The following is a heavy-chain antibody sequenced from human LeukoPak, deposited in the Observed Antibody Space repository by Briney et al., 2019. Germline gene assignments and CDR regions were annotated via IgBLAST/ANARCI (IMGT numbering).Heavy chain of an antibody. CDR1: GFTFSSYA. V-gene: IGHV3-23*01. CDR3: AKSALGYCSSTSCYKARSYYYYGMDV. Sequence: GGSLRLSCAASGFTFSSYAMSWVRQAPGKGLEWVSAISGSGGSTYYADSVKGRFTISRDNSKNTLYLQMNSLRAEGTAVYYCAKSALGYCSSTSCYKARSYYYYGMDVWGQGTTVTVSS. CDR2: ISGSGGST. D-gene: IGHD2-2*02. J-gene: IGHJ6*02.